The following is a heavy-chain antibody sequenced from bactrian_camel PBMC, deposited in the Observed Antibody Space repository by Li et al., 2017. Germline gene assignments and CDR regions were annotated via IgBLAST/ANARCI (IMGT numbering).Heavy chain of an antibody. CDR2: IYTAGVAT. V-gene: IGHV3S54*01. CDR1: VNTFSNYC. Sequence: VQLVESGGGSVQAGGSLRLSCEAPVNTFSNYCMGWFRQAPGKEREAVGIIYTAGVATTYADSVKGRFTISQDKSKNTLYLQMNSLKIDDTAMYYCAADAPCFWYNTVASLSFGFWGQGTQVTVS. CDR3: AADAPCFWYNTVASLSFGF. D-gene: IGHD6*01. J-gene: IGHJ6*01.